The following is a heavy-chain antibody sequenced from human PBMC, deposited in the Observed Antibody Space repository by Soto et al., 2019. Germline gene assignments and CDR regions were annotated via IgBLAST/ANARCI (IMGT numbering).Heavy chain of an antibody. CDR3: ARVGDCTNGVCYAYYYYYYMDV. V-gene: IGHV3-21*01. J-gene: IGHJ6*03. CDR2: ISSSSSYI. CDR1: GFTFSSYS. D-gene: IGHD2-8*01. Sequence: GGSLRLSCAASGFTFSSYSMNWVRQAPGKGLEWVSSISSSSSYIYYADSVKGRFTISRDNAKNSLYLQMNSLRAEDTAVYYCARVGDCTNGVCYAYYYYYYMDVWGKGTTVTVSS.